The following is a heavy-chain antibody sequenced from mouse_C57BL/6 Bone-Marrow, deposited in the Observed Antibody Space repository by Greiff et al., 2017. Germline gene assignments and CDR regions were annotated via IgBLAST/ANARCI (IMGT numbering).Heavy chain of an antibody. J-gene: IGHJ2*01. V-gene: IGHV1-26*01. CDR1: GYTFTDYY. CDR2: INPNNGGT. D-gene: IGHD1-1*01. Sequence: EVQLQESGPELVKPGASVKISCKASGYTFTDYYMNWVKQSHGKSLEWIGDINPNNGGTSYNQKFKGKATLTVDKSSSTAYMELRSLTSEDSAVYYCAKGGYGSRIDYWGQGTTLTVSS. CDR3: AKGGYGSRIDY.